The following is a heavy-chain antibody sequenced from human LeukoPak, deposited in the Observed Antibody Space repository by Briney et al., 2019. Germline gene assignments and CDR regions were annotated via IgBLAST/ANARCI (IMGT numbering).Heavy chain of an antibody. CDR1: GYSFTSYW. CDR3: ARRGLGGYGSGSYSGY. CDR2: IYPGDSDT. V-gene: IGHV5-51*01. J-gene: IGHJ4*02. Sequence: GESLKISCKGSGYSFTSYWIGWVRQMPGKGLEWMGIIYPGDSDTRYSPSFQGQVTISADKSISTAYLQWSSLKASDAAMYYCARRGLGGYGSGSYSGYWGQGTLVTVSS. D-gene: IGHD3-10*01.